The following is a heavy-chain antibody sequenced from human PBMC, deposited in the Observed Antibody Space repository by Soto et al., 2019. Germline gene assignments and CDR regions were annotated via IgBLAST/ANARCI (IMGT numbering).Heavy chain of an antibody. V-gene: IGHV3-23*01. Sequence: GGSLRLSCAASGFTFSSYAMSWVRQAPGKGLEWVSVISGSGGSIYYADSVKGRFTISRDNSKNTLYLQMNSLRAEDTAVYYCAKDRAHYYDSSGYTYYFDYWGQGTLVTVSS. CDR2: ISGSGGSI. CDR1: GFTFSSYA. D-gene: IGHD3-22*01. CDR3: AKDRAHYYDSSGYTYYFDY. J-gene: IGHJ4*02.